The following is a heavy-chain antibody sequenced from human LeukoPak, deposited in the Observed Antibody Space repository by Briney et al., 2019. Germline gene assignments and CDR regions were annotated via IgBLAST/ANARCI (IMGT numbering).Heavy chain of an antibody. V-gene: IGHV3-48*01. D-gene: IGHD3-22*01. CDR2: ISSSSSTI. CDR1: GFTFSSYS. CDR3: ASNDYYDSSGYH. Sequence: PGGSLRLSCAASGFTFSSYSMNWVRQAPGKGLEWVSYISSSSSTIYYADSVKGRFTISRDNAKNSLYLQMNSLRAEDTAVYYCASNDYYDSSGYHWGQGTLVTVSS. J-gene: IGHJ5*02.